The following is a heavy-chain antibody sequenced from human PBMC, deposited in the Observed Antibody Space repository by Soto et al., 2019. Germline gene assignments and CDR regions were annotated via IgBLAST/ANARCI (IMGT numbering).Heavy chain of an antibody. CDR1: GGTFSSYA. CDR3: ARDRDDSSGYSRFDY. D-gene: IGHD3-22*01. Sequence: GASVKVSCKASGGTFSSYAISWVRQAPGQGLEWMGGIIPIFGTANYAQKFQGRVTITADESTSTAYMGLSSLRSEDTAVYYCARDRDDSSGYSRFDYWGQGTLVTVSS. J-gene: IGHJ4*02. V-gene: IGHV1-69*13. CDR2: IIPIFGTA.